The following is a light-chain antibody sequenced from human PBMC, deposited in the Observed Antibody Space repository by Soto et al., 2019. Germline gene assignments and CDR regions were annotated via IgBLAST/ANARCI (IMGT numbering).Light chain of an antibody. CDR3: LQDYSYPLT. Sequence: AIRMTQSPSSLSASTGDRVTITCRASQGISSYLAWYQQKPGKAPKLLIYAASTSQSGVPSRFSGSGSGTDFTLTISSLQPEDFATYYCLQDYSYPLTFGGGTKVDIK. J-gene: IGKJ4*01. CDR2: AAS. CDR1: QGISSY. V-gene: IGKV1-8*01.